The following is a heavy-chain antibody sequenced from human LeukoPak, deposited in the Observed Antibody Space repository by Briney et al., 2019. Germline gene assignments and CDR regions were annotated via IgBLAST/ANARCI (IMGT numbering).Heavy chain of an antibody. V-gene: IGHV3-7*01. Sequence: PGGSLRLSCAASGFTFSSYWMSWVRQAPGKGLEWVANIKQDGSEKYYVDSVKGQFTISRDNAKNSLYLQMNSLRAEDTAVYYCARDGYLYSSGWSTPKNYWGQGTLVTVSS. CDR3: ARDGYLYSSGWSTPKNY. CDR1: GFTFSSYW. CDR2: IKQDGSEK. J-gene: IGHJ4*02. D-gene: IGHD6-19*01.